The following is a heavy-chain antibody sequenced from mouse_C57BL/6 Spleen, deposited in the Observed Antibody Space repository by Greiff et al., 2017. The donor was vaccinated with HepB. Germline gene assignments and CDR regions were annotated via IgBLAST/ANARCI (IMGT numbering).Heavy chain of an antibody. CDR3: ARHEGGFYYGSSYLDY. V-gene: IGHV1-62-2*01. J-gene: IGHJ2*01. D-gene: IGHD1-1*01. CDR1: GYTFTEYT. Sequence: QVQLQQSGAELVKPGASVKLSCKASGYTFTEYTIHWVKQRSGQGLEWIGWFYPGSGSIKYNEKFKDKATLTADKSSSTVYMELSRLTSEDSAVYFCARHEGGFYYGSSYLDYWGQGTTLTVSS. CDR2: FYPGSGSI.